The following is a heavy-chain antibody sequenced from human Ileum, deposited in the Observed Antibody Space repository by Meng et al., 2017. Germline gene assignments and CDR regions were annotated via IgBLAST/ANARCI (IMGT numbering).Heavy chain of an antibody. D-gene: IGHD7-27*01. J-gene: IGHJ4*02. CDR3: ARDHWGSLDY. V-gene: IGHV4-61*08. CDR1: GGSVSSDGFQ. CDR2: AST. Sequence: QVHLQGPGPGLVGHLEAVSFFCAVSGGSVSSDGFQWGWVRQPPGNGLEWIGYASTNYNPSLKSRVTISLDTSKNQFSLELSSVTAADTAVYYCARDHWGSLDYWGQGILVTVSS.